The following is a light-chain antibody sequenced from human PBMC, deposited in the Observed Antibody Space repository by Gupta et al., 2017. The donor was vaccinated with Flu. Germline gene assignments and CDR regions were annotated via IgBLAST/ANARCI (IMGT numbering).Light chain of an antibody. V-gene: IGKV1-5*03. J-gene: IGKJ1*01. Sequence: DLPLTQSPFTLSASVGDRVTITCRASQSISSYLAWYQQKPGKAPQLLIYRASTLESGVPESFSGSGSGTEFTLKISGGEPDDFATYYCKQDLYTPRTFGQGTKVDIK. CDR1: QSISSY. CDR3: KQDLYTPRT. CDR2: RAS.